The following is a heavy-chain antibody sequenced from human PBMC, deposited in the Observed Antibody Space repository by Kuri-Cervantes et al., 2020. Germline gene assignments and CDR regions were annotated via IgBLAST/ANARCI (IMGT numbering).Heavy chain of an antibody. CDR1: GGSISSGGYY. CDR2: IYYSGST. Sequence: SETLSLTCTVSGGSISSGGYYWSWIRQHPGKGLEWIGYIYYSGSTYYNPSLKSLVTISVDTSKNQFSLKLSSVTAADTAVYYCARQKQQLVWNYFDYWGQGTLVTVSS. V-gene: IGHV4-31*01. CDR3: ARQKQQLVWNYFDY. J-gene: IGHJ4*02. D-gene: IGHD6-13*01.